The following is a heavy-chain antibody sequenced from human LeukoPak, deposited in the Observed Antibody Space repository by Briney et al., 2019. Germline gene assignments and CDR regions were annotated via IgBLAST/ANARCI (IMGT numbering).Heavy chain of an antibody. CDR3: AKYYALGSSAWFDP. CDR1: GFTFSNYA. Sequence: GGSLRLSCLASGFTFSNYAMHWVRQAPGKGLEYISAITDNAGSTYYADSVKGRFTISRDNSKNTLYLQMSSLRAEDTAVYYCAKYYALGSSAWFDPWGQGTLVTVSS. V-gene: IGHV3-64D*09. D-gene: IGHD3-10*01. J-gene: IGHJ5*02. CDR2: ITDNAGST.